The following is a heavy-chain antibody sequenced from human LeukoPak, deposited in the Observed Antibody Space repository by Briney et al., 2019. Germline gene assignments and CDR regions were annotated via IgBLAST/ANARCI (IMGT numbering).Heavy chain of an antibody. CDR1: GGSISSYY. V-gene: IGHV4-34*01. J-gene: IGHJ5*02. D-gene: IGHD3-22*01. CDR2: INHSGST. Sequence: SETLSLTCTVSGGSISSYYWSWIRQPPGKGLEWIGEINHSGSTNYNPSLKSRVTISVDTSKNQFSLKLSSVTAADTAVYYCARYAGDSSGYTYWFDPWGQGTLVTVSS. CDR3: ARYAGDSSGYTYWFDP.